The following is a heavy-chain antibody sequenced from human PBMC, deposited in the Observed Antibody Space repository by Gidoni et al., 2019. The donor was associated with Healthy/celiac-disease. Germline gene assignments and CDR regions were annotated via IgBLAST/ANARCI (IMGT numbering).Heavy chain of an antibody. CDR3: ARVRDYYYGSGPHFDY. D-gene: IGHD3-10*01. Sequence: IIPIFGTANYAQKFQGRVTITADESTSTAYMELSSLRSEDTAVYYCARVRDYYYGSGPHFDYWGQGTLVTVSS. CDR2: IIPIFGTA. J-gene: IGHJ4*02. V-gene: IGHV1-69*01.